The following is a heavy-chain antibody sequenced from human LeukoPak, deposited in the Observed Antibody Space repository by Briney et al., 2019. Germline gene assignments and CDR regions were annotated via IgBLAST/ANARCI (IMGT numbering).Heavy chain of an antibody. Sequence: GESLRLSCAASGFTVSSNYMSWVRQAPGKGLEWVSVIYSGGSTYHADSVKGRFTISRDNSKNTLYLQMDSLRAEDTAVYYCARGPDSSNWYEPVDYWGQGTLVTVSS. D-gene: IGHD6-13*01. V-gene: IGHV3-66*01. CDR2: IYSGGST. CDR3: ARGPDSSNWYEPVDY. CDR1: GFTVSSNY. J-gene: IGHJ4*02.